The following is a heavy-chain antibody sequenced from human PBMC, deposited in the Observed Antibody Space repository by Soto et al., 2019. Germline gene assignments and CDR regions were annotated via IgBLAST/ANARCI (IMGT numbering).Heavy chain of an antibody. J-gene: IGHJ5*02. CDR3: ARLLLLGYCSSSSCFKWFDP. D-gene: IGHD2-2*01. V-gene: IGHV4-31*03. CDR2: IYYSGST. Sequence: SETLSLTCTVSGGSISSGGYYWSWIRQHPGKGLEWIGYIYYSGSTYYNPSLKSRVTTSVDTSKNQFSLKLSSVTAADTAVYYCARLLLLGYCSSSSCFKWFDPWGQGTLVTVSS. CDR1: GGSISSGGYY.